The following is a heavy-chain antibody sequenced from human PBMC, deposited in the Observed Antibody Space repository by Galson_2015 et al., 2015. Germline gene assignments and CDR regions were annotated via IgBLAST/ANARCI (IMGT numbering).Heavy chain of an antibody. CDR1: GFTFSNYQ. V-gene: IGHV3-21*01. Sequence: SLRLSCAASGFTFSNYQMNWVRQAPGKGLEWVSSISSSSTYIYYADSVKGRFTISRDNAKNSLYLQMSSLRADDAAVYYCARDREVQPYYFDYWGQGTLVTVSS. J-gene: IGHJ4*02. CDR2: ISSSSTYI. D-gene: IGHD1-26*01. CDR3: ARDREVQPYYFDY.